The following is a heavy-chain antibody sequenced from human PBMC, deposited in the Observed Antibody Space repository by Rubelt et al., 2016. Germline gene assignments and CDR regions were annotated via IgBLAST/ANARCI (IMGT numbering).Heavy chain of an antibody. CDR2: IYYSGST. J-gene: IGHJ4*02. Sequence: QLQLQESGPGLVKPSETLSLTCTVSGGSISSSSYYWGWIRQPPGKGLEWIGSIYYSGSTYYNPSLKSRVTISVDTSKNQFSLKLSSVTAADTAVYYCARGEVGMATTALDYWGQGTLVTVSS. V-gene: IGHV4-39*07. CDR3: ARGEVGMATTALDY. CDR1: GGSISSSSYY. D-gene: IGHD5-24*01.